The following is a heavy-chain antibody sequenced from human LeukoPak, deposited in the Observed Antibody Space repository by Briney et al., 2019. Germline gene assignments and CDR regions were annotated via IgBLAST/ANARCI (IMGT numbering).Heavy chain of an antibody. CDR1: GFTFSSFG. CDR2: TSSDLNVK. V-gene: IGHV3-30*03. Sequence: GGSLRLSCAASGFTFSSFGMYWVRQAPGKGLEWVAVTSSDLNVKLYADSVKGRFTISRDNSRSTLYLQMNSLRPEDTAIYYCAREGYYGSGSPPSLYFDYWGQGTLVTVSS. J-gene: IGHJ4*02. CDR3: AREGYYGSGSPPSLYFDY. D-gene: IGHD3-10*01.